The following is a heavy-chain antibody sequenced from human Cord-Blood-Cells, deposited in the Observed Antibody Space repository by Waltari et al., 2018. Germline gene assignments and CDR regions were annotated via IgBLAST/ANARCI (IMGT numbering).Heavy chain of an antibody. D-gene: IGHD5-18*01. Sequence: QVQLVQSGAEVKKPGSSVKVSCTASGGTFSSYAISWVRQAPGQGLEWMGGIIPIFGTANYAQKFQGRVTITADESTSTAYMELSSLRSEDTAVYYCARVAGYWDDWYFDLWGRGTLVTVSS. CDR3: ARVAGYWDDWYFDL. V-gene: IGHV1-69*01. CDR2: IIPIFGTA. J-gene: IGHJ2*01. CDR1: GGTFSSYA.